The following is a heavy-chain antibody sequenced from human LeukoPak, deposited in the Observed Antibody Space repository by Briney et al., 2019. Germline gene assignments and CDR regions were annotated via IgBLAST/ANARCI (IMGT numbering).Heavy chain of an antibody. Sequence: SETLSLTCTVSGGSISSYYWSWIRQPAGKGLEWIGRIYTSGGTNYNPSLKSRVTMSVDTSKNQFSLKLSSVTAADTAVYYCARDVKWELVRWFDPWGQGTLVTVSS. J-gene: IGHJ5*02. D-gene: IGHD1-26*01. CDR1: GGSISSYY. CDR3: ARDVKWELVRWFDP. CDR2: IYTSGGT. V-gene: IGHV4-4*07.